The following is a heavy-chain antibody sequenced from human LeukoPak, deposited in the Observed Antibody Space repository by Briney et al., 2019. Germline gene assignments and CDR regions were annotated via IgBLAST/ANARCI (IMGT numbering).Heavy chain of an antibody. CDR2: IGGSGANT. J-gene: IGHJ4*02. CDR1: GFTFSSYT. CDR3: AKRVDGLGNYYMDY. D-gene: IGHD3-10*01. V-gene: IGHV3-23*01. Sequence: PGGSLRLSCAASGFTFSSYTMNWVRQAPGKGLEWVSAIGGSGANTYYADSVKGRFTISRDNSKNTLYLQMNSLRAEDTAAYYCAKRVDGLGNYYMDYWGQGTLVTVSS.